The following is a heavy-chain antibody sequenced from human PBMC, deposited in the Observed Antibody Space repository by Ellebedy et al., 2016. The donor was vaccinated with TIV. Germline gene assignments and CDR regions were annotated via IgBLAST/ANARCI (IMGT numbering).Heavy chain of an antibody. CDR3: ARDPKRLWYNWNYCFDQ. CDR1: GFTFSSYA. Sequence: PGGSLRLSCAASGFTFSSYAMYWVRQAPGKGLEWVAFILYDGHSKFYADSVQGRFTVSRDNSNNTLYLQMNSLRPEDTAVYYCARDPKRLWYNWNYCFDQWGQGTLVTVSS. D-gene: IGHD1-20*01. J-gene: IGHJ4*02. CDR2: ILYDGHSK. V-gene: IGHV3-30-3*01.